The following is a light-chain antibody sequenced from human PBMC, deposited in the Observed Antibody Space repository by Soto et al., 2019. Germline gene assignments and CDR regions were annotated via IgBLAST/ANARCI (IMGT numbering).Light chain of an antibody. CDR2: QAS. J-gene: IGKJ1*01. CDR1: QNIITW. V-gene: IGKV1-5*03. CDR3: QQYNSYPLT. Sequence: DIQMTQSPSTLSASVGDRVTITCRASQNIITWLAWYQQKPGKAPNLLIYQASTLESGVPSRFSGSGSGTKFTLTVSSLQPDDLATYYCQQYNSYPLTFGQGTKVEIK.